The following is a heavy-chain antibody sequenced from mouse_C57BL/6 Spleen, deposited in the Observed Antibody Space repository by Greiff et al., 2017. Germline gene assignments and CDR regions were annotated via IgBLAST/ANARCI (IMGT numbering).Heavy chain of an antibody. V-gene: IGHV1-80*01. CDR2: IYPGDGDT. CDR1: GYAFSSYW. J-gene: IGHJ1*03. D-gene: IGHD1-1*01. CDR3: ARGPPYYSGSSYPYFDV. Sequence: VQLQQSGAELVKPGASVKISCKASGYAFSSYWMNWVKQRPGKGLEWIGQIYPGDGDTNYNGKFKGKATLTADKSSSTAYMQLSSLTSEDSAVYFCARGPPYYSGSSYPYFDVWGTGTTVTVSS.